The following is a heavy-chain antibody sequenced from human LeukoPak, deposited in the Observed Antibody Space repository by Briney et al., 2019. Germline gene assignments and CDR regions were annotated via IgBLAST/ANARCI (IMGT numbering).Heavy chain of an antibody. V-gene: IGHV3-23*01. CDR1: GFIFDTHT. CDR2: ISGSGDST. Sequence: GGSLRLSCTASGFIFDTHTLTWVRQAPGKGLEWVASISGSGDSTNYGDSVKGRFTISRDDFKRTVHLEMSNLRADDTAMYYCVRRAAVRGMDFWGLGTTVIVSS. CDR3: VRRAAVRGMDF. J-gene: IGHJ6*02. D-gene: IGHD1-14*01.